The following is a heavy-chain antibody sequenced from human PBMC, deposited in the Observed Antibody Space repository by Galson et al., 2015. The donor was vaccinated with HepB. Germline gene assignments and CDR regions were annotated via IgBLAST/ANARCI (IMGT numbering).Heavy chain of an antibody. CDR2: IRSKGNSNAT. Sequence: SLRLSCAASGFTFSGSAIHWVRQASGKGPEWVGGIRSKGNSNATLYVPSRQGRCTISSDESKNKAYLHMKSLKIGDTAVYYWIRLGAFSGYSIRWGQGPLVIVSS. D-gene: IGHD1-26*01. CDR3: IRLGAFSGYSIR. J-gene: IGHJ4*02. CDR1: GFTFSGSA. V-gene: IGHV3-73*01.